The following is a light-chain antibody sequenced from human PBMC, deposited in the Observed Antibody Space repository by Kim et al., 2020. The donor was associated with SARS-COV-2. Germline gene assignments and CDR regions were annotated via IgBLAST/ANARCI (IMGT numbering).Light chain of an antibody. Sequence: SSELTQDPAVSVALGQTVRITCQGDSLRSYYASWYQQKPGQAPVLVIYGKNNRPSGIPDRFSGSSSGNTASLTITGAQAEDEADYYCNSRDSSGNSPYVV. J-gene: IGLJ2*01. V-gene: IGLV3-19*01. CDR2: GKN. CDR3: NSRDSSGNSPYVV. CDR1: SLRSYY.